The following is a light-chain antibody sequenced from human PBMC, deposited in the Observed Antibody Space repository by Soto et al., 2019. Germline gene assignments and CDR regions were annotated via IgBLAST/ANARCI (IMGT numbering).Light chain of an antibody. CDR2: RNN. CDR1: SSNIGSNH. CDR3: AGWDDSLSGVV. Sequence: QAVVTQPPSASGTPGQRVTISCSGSSSNIGSNHVYWYQQVPGTAPKLLIYRNNQRPSGVPDRFSGSKSGTSASLAISGVRSEDEADYYCAGWDDSLSGVVFGGGTKLTVL. J-gene: IGLJ2*01. V-gene: IGLV1-47*01.